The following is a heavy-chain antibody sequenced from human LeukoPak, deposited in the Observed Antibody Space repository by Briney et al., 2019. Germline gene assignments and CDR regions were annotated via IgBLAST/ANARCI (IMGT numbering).Heavy chain of an antibody. Sequence: GGSLRLSCAASGFTFSSYAMSWVRQAPGKGLEWVSAISGSGGSTYYADSVKGRFTISRDNSKNTLYLQMNSLRAEDTAVYYCAAVSPVRRSVAGTLKIFDYWGQGTLVTVSS. D-gene: IGHD6-19*01. CDR3: AAVSPVRRSVAGTLKIFDY. CDR1: GFTFSSYA. CDR2: ISGSGGST. V-gene: IGHV3-23*01. J-gene: IGHJ4*02.